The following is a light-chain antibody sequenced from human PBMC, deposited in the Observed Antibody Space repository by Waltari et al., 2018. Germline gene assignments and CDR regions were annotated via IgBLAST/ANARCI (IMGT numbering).Light chain of an antibody. V-gene: IGKV4-1*01. CDR1: QNLLYRASNKNS. CDR2: WAS. Sequence: DSVMTQSPASLPVSLGERATITCNASQNLLYRASNKNSLAWYQQKPGQPPKLLIYWASTRASGVPDRFSGSGSGTDFTLSISSLQAEDVAVYFCQQFSSPPTWTFGQGTKVEIK. J-gene: IGKJ1*01. CDR3: QQFSSPPTWT.